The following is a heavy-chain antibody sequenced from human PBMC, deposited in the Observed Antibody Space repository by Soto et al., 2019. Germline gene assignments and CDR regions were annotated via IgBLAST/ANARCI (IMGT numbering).Heavy chain of an antibody. CDR2: IYYSGST. V-gene: IGHV4-59*08. D-gene: IGHD1-26*01. Sequence: SETLSLTCTVSGGSISSYYWSWIRQPPGKGLEWIGYIYYSGSTYYNPSLKSRVTISVDTSKNQFSLKLSSVTAADTAVYYCARSMSGSYYHYWGQGTLVTVSS. CDR1: GGSISSYY. J-gene: IGHJ4*02. CDR3: ARSMSGSYYHY.